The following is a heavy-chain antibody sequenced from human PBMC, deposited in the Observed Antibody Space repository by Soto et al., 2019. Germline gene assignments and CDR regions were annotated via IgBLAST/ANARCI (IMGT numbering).Heavy chain of an antibody. CDR1: GYSFTSYW. CDR2: IYPGDSDT. V-gene: IGHV5-51*01. CDR3: ARHSSSSWSGPLEFPGDY. D-gene: IGHD6-13*01. Sequence: VSLKISCKGSGYSFTSYWIGWVRQMPGKGLEWMGIIYPGDSDTRYSPSFQGQVTISADKSISTAYLQWSSLKASDTAMYYCARHSSSSWSGPLEFPGDYWGQGTLVTVSS. J-gene: IGHJ4*02.